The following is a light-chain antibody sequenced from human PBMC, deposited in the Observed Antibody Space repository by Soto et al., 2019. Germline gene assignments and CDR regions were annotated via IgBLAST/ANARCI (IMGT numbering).Light chain of an antibody. CDR3: QVWDILSNHVV. Sequence: QSVLTQPPSVSGAPGQRVTISCTGSSSNIGAGYDVHWYQQLPGTAPKLLIYGNRNRPSGAPERFSGSNSGNTATLTITRAEAGDEADYSCQVWDILSNHVVFGGGTKLTVL. CDR2: GNR. CDR1: SSNIGAGYD. V-gene: IGLV1-40*01. J-gene: IGLJ2*01.